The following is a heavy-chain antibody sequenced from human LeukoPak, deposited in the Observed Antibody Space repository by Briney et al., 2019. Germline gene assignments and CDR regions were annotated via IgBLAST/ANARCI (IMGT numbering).Heavy chain of an antibody. CDR3: ARVYLERLTAGYFDH. CDR2: ISGSGGST. Sequence: GGSLRLSCAASGFTFSSYAMSWVRQAPGKGLGGVSAISGSGGSTYYADSVKGRFTISRDNSKNTLYLQMNSLRDDDSAAYFCARVYLERLTAGYFDHWGQGTQVTVSP. D-gene: IGHD2-8*01. J-gene: IGHJ4*02. CDR1: GFTFSSYA. V-gene: IGHV3-23*01.